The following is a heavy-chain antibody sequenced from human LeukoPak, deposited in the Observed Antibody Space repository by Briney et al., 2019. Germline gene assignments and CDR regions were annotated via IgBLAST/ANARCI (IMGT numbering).Heavy chain of an antibody. CDR3: ARTNYDYVWGSYRRTHFDY. Sequence: SETLSLTCAVYGGSFSGYYWSWIRQPPRKGLEWIGEINHSGSTNYNPSLKSRVTISVDTSKNQFSLKLSSVTAADTGVYYCARTNYDYVWGSYRRTHFDYWGQGTLVTVSS. J-gene: IGHJ4*02. CDR1: GGSFSGYY. CDR2: INHSGST. D-gene: IGHD3-16*02. V-gene: IGHV4-34*01.